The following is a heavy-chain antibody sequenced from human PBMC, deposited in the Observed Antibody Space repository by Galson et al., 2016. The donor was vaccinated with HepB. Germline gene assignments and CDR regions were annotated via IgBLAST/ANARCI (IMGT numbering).Heavy chain of an antibody. Sequence: CAISGDSVSSNSAAWNWIRQSPSRGLEWLGRTYYRSNWINEYAVSVKSRVTISIDTSENQFSLTLNSVTAADTAMYYCAREGEYHEPFLSAFDIWGQGAMVIVSP. CDR3: AREGEYHEPFLSAFDI. CDR2: TYYRSNWIN. CDR1: GDSVSSNSAA. D-gene: IGHD3-16*01. J-gene: IGHJ3*02. V-gene: IGHV6-1*01.